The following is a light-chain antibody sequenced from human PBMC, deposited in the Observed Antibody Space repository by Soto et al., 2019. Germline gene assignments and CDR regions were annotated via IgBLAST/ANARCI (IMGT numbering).Light chain of an antibody. J-gene: IGKJ5*01. CDR3: QQLNSYPPSIT. CDR2: AAS. V-gene: IGKV1-9*01. Sequence: DIQLTQSPSFLSASVGDRVTITCRASQGISSYLAWYQQKPGKAPKFLIYAASTLQSGVPSRFSRSRSGTEFTLTISSLQPEDFAAYYCQQLNSYPPSITFGQGTRLEIK. CDR1: QGISSY.